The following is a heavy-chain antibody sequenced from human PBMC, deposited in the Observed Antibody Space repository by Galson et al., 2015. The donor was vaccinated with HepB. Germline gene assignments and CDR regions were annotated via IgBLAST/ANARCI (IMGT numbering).Heavy chain of an antibody. V-gene: IGHV3-33*01. CDR2: IWYDGSNK. Sequence: SLRLSCAASGFTFSSYGMHWVRQAPGKGLEWVAVIWYDGSNKYYANSVKGRFTISRDNSKNTLYLQMNSLRAEDTAVYYCARGQEQLGGFDYWGQGTLVTVSS. CDR1: GFTFSSYG. D-gene: IGHD6-13*01. CDR3: ARGQEQLGGFDY. J-gene: IGHJ4*02.